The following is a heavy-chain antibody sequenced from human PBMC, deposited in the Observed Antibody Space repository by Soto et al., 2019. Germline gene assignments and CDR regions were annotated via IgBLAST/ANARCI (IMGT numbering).Heavy chain of an antibody. D-gene: IGHD5-18*01. CDR3: AREGSGYNF. CDR2: IVPVFGRP. J-gene: IGHJ4*02. V-gene: IGHV1-69*13. Sequence: GASVKVSCKASGGSFSNFVISWVRQAPGQGLEWMGGIVPVFGRPNYAQRFRGRLTITADESTSTGYMELISLSSDETDVYHRAREGSGYNFWGQGTQVTVSS. CDR1: GGSFSNFV.